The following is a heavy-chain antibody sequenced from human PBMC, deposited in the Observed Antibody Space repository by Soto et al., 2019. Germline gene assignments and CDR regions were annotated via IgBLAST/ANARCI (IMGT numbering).Heavy chain of an antibody. J-gene: IGHJ4*02. CDR1: GGSISSYC. CDR2: IYYSGST. Sequence: LETLSLTCTVSGGSISSYCWSWIRQPPGKGLEWIGYIYYSGSTNDNPSLKSRVTISVDTSKNQFSLKLSSVTAADTAVYYCARAGNDYVWGSYRLFDYWGQGTLVTVSS. D-gene: IGHD3-16*02. V-gene: IGHV4-59*01. CDR3: ARAGNDYVWGSYRLFDY.